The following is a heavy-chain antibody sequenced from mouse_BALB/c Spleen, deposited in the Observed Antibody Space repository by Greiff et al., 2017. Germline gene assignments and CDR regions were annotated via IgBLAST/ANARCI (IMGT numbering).Heavy chain of an antibody. CDR2: ISSGGSYT. Sequence: EVKVVESGGGLVKPGGSLKLSCAASGFTFSSYAMSWVRQSPEKRLEWVAEISSGGSYTYYPDTVTGRFTISRDNAKNTLYLEMSSLRSEDTAMYYCAREGTPYYAMDYWGQGTSVTVSS. D-gene: IGHD2-14*01. V-gene: IGHV5-9-4*01. CDR1: GFTFSSYA. CDR3: AREGTPYYAMDY. J-gene: IGHJ4*01.